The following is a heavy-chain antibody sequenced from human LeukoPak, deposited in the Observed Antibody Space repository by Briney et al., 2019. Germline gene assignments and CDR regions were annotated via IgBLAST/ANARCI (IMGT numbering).Heavy chain of an antibody. CDR1: GGTFSSYA. Sequence: SVKVSCKASGGTFSSYAISWVRQAPGQGLEWMGGIIPIFGTANYAQKFQGRVTITADESTSTAYMELSSLRSEDTAVYYCARDGKAATDSFDIWGQGTMVTVSS. J-gene: IGHJ3*02. CDR2: IIPIFGTA. D-gene: IGHD2-15*01. V-gene: IGHV1-69*13. CDR3: ARDGKAATDSFDI.